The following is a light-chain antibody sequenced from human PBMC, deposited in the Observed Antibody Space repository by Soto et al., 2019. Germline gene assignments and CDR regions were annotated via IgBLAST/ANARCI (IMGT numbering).Light chain of an antibody. J-gene: IGKJ1*01. Sequence: DTQMTQSPSSLSASVGDRVTISCRASQNVRSYLNWYQQKPGKAPKLLIYETSTLESGVPSRFSGDGYGAEFTLSISSLEPEDFATYYFQQTFSLPRSFGPGTKVEV. V-gene: IGKV1-39*01. CDR2: ETS. CDR1: QNVRSY. CDR3: QQTFSLPRS.